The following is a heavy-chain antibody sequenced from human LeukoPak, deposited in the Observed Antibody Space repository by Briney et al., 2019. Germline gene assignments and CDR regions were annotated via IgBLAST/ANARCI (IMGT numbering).Heavy chain of an antibody. Sequence: GGSLRLSCAASGFTFSSYWMHWVRQAPGKGLVWVSRINSDGSSTSYADSAKGRFTISRDNAKNTLYLQMNSLRAEDTAVYYCAMSYCSSTSCYWAAGDAFDIWGQGTMVTVSS. J-gene: IGHJ3*02. V-gene: IGHV3-74*01. CDR2: INSDGSST. D-gene: IGHD2-2*01. CDR1: GFTFSSYW. CDR3: AMSYCSSTSCYWAAGDAFDI.